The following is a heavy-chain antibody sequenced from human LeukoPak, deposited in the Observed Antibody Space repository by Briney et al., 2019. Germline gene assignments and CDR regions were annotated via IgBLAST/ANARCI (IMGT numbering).Heavy chain of an antibody. J-gene: IGHJ6*03. D-gene: IGHD2-15*01. Sequence: SETLSLTCTVSGGSISSYYWSWIRQPPGKGLEWIGYIHFSGSTDYNPSLKSRVTISVDTSKNQFSLKLSSVTAADTAVYYCARVYILYYYYYMDVWGKGTTVTVSS. CDR3: ARVYILYYYYYMDV. CDR1: GGSISSYY. V-gene: IGHV4-59*12. CDR2: IHFSGST.